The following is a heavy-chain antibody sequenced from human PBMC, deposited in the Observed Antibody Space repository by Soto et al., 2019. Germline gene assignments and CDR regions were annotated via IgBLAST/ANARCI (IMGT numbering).Heavy chain of an antibody. CDR2: INPSGSIT. V-gene: IGHV1-46*01. J-gene: IGHJ6*02. D-gene: IGHD2-15*01. CDR1: GYAFTSYY. Sequence: ASVRGSCKASGYAFTSYYMHWVRQAPGQGLEWMGIINPSGSITSYAQKFQGRVTMTRDTSTSTVYMELSSLRSEDTAVYYCARDRAVVTVYYHYYYGMDVWGQGTTVTVSS. CDR3: ARDRAVVTVYYHYYYGMDV.